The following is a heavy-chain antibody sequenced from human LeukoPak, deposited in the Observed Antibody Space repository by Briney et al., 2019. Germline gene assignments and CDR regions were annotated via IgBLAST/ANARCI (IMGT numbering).Heavy chain of an antibody. CDR1: GYTFTMYY. V-gene: IGHV1-46*01. D-gene: IGHD3-10*01. CDR3: ASQDTMVRGVGGWFDP. CDR2: INPSDGAT. Sequence: ASVKVSCKASGYTFTMYYIHWVRQAPGQGLEWMGMINPSDGATTYAQRFQGRVTMTRDMSTTTVYMDLRSLRSEDTAVYYCASQDTMVRGVGGWFDPWGQGTLVTVSS. J-gene: IGHJ5*02.